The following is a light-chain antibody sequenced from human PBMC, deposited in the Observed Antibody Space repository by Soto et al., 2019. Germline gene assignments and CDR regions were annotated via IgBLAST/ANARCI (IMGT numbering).Light chain of an antibody. J-gene: IGKJ4*01. V-gene: IGKV3-20*01. CDR1: QTVRNNY. CDR2: DAS. Sequence: EFTQSPGTLSLSPWARATLSCRASQTVRNNYLAWYQQKHGQAPRLLIYDASSRATGIPDRFSGGGSGTDLTITISRLQPEDFEVYYCQQFSSYPLTFGGGTKVDIK. CDR3: QQFSSYPLT.